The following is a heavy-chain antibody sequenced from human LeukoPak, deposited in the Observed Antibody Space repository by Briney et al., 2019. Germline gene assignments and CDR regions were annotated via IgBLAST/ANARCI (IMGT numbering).Heavy chain of an antibody. J-gene: IGHJ4*02. CDR2: INPSGGST. Sequence: ASVKVSCKASGYTFTSYYMHWVRQAPGQGLEWMGIINPSGGSTSYAQKLQGRVTMTRDTSTSTVYMELSSLRSEDTAVYYCASSGAMYYYDSSGYPSVYWGQGTLVTVSS. V-gene: IGHV1-46*01. D-gene: IGHD3-22*01. CDR3: ASSGAMYYYDSSGYPSVY. CDR1: GYTFTSYY.